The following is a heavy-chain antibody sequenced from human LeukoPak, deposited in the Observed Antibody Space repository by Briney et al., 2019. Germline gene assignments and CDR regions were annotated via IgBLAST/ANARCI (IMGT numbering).Heavy chain of an antibody. D-gene: IGHD4-17*01. Sequence: GGSLRLSCAASGFTVSRNYMNWVRQAPGKGLEWVSAVPGRDDSTYYADSVRGRFTISRDSARNTLYLQMNSLRAEDTAVYYCVQADGAWGQGTLVTVSS. CDR2: VPGRDDST. CDR1: GFTVSRNY. J-gene: IGHJ5*02. V-gene: IGHV3-23*01. CDR3: VQADGA.